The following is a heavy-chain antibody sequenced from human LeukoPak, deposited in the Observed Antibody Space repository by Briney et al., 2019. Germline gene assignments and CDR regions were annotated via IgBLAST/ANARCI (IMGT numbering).Heavy chain of an antibody. CDR1: GGSISSGDYY. Sequence: SQTLSLTCTVSGGSISSGDYYWSWIRQPPGKGLEWIGYIYYSGSTYYNPSLKSRVTISVDTSKNQFSLKLSSVTAADTAVYYCARARFSYYYGMDVWGQGTLVTVSS. V-gene: IGHV4-30-4*01. CDR3: ARARFSYYYGMDV. CDR2: IYYSGST. J-gene: IGHJ6*02.